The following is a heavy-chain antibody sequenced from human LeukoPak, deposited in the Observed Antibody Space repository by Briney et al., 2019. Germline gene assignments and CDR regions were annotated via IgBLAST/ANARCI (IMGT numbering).Heavy chain of an antibody. V-gene: IGHV3-33*01. CDR1: GFTFSSYG. CDR3: ARGGAAPQPDY. CDR2: IWYDGSNK. Sequence: GGSLRLSCAASGFTFSSYGMHWVRQAPGKGLEWVAVIWYDGSNKYYADSVKGRFTISRDNSKNTLYLQMNSLRAEDTAVYYCARGGAAPQPDYWGQGTLVTVSS. J-gene: IGHJ4*02. D-gene: IGHD6-6*01.